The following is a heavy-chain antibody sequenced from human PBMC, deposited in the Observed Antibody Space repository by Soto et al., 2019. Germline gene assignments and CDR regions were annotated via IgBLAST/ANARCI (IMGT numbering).Heavy chain of an antibody. CDR1: GYSFTSYA. CDR2: MNPNSGNT. Sequence: ASVEVSCKASGYSFTSYAINWVRQATGQGLEWMGWMNPNSGNTIYVQKFQGRVTMTEDTSTDTAYMELSSLRSEDTAVYYCATGYYDSSGYYQAYFDYWGQGTLVTVSS. V-gene: IGHV1-8*01. CDR3: ATGYYDSSGYYQAYFDY. J-gene: IGHJ4*02. D-gene: IGHD3-22*01.